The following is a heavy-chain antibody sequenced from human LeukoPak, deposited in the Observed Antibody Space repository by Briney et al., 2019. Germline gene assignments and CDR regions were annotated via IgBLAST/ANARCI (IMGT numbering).Heavy chain of an antibody. Sequence: SETLSLTCTVAGGSIIPYFWSWIRQPPGKGLEWLGYISYSGSTNYNPSLKSRVTISVDTSKSQFSLQLSSVTAADTAVYYCARDDYRGVTNFDPWGQGTLVTVSS. CDR1: GGSIIPYF. CDR3: ARDDYRGVTNFDP. V-gene: IGHV4-59*01. J-gene: IGHJ5*02. D-gene: IGHD3-10*01. CDR2: ISYSGST.